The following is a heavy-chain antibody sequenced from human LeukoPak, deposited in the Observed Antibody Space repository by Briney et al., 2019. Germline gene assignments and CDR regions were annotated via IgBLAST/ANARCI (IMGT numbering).Heavy chain of an antibody. V-gene: IGHV4-39*07. J-gene: IGHJ6*03. CDR3: ARDRVTDFWSGYFRAPSYYYYMDV. CDR2: IYHSGST. D-gene: IGHD3-3*01. Sequence: SETLSLTCTVSDGSISSSTYCWGWIRQPPGKGLEWIGSIYHSGSTYYNPSLKSRVTISVDTSKNQFSLKLSSVTAADTAVYYCARDRVTDFWSGYFRAPSYYYYMDVWGKGTTVTISS. CDR1: DGSISSSTYC.